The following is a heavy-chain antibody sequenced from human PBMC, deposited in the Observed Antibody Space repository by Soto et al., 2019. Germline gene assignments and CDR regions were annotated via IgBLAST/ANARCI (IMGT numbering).Heavy chain of an antibody. CDR2: IWNDGNGY. CDR1: GFTFNTYG. D-gene: IGHD6-13*01. J-gene: IGHJ6*02. Sequence: QVQLVESGGGVVQPGRSLRLSCAASGFTFNTYGMHWVRQAPGKGLEWVAVIWNDGNGYYYANSVKGRFTVSRDNSKNTLYLQMSSLRAEDTAVYYCARRQISPPTRGAASARGAMDVWGHGTTVTVSS. V-gene: IGHV3-33*01. CDR3: ARRQISPPTRGAASARGAMDV.